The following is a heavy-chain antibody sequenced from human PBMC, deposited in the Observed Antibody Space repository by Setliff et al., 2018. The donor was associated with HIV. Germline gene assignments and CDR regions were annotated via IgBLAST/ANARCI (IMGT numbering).Heavy chain of an antibody. CDR3: GRDATRGGDFDF. Sequence: GGSLRLSCATSGFTFSNFWMTWVRQAPGKGLEWVANIKEDGSETFYVDSVKGRFTMSRDNAKNLVYLEMNSLKVEDTAVYYCGRDATRGGDFDFWGQGTLVTVSS. CDR1: GFTFSNFW. D-gene: IGHD1-26*01. V-gene: IGHV3-7*01. CDR2: IKEDGSET. J-gene: IGHJ4*02.